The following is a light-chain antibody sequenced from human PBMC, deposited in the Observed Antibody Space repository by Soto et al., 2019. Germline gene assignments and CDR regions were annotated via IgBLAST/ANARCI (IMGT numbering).Light chain of an antibody. CDR2: ATS. J-gene: IGKJ5*01. V-gene: IGKV3D-20*02. CDR3: QQRSNWLSIT. CDR1: QTVSNSF. Sequence: IVLTQSPGTLSLSPGETATLSFSASQTVSNSFLGWYQQRPGQAPRLLMIATSKTAPGIPDRFSGSGSGTDFTLTISRLEPEDFAVYYCQQRSNWLSITFGQGTRLEIK.